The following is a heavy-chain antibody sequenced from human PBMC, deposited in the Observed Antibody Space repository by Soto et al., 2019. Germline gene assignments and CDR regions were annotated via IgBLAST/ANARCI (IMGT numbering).Heavy chain of an antibody. V-gene: IGHV1-69*01. CDR2: IVPAFGTP. D-gene: IGHD3-3*01. CDR1: GGTFSNYA. J-gene: IGHJ6*02. Sequence: QVQLVQSGAEVKKPGSSVKVSCRASGGTFSNYAISWVRQAPGQGLEWMGGIVPAFGTPNSAQHLQGRITITADDSTTTVYMDPSSLRSEDTAVYYCARGATIFGVAAYSYYEMEVWGQGTTVTVSS. CDR3: ARGATIFGVAAYSYYEMEV.